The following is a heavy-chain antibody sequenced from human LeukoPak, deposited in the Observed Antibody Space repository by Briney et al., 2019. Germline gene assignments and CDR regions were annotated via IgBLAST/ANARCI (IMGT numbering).Heavy chain of an antibody. D-gene: IGHD2-2*02. Sequence: ASVKVSCKASGYTFTSYGISWVRQAPGQGLEWMGWISAYNGNTNYAQKLQGRVTMTTDTSTSTAYMELRSLRSDDTAVYYCARDTHCSSTSCHTYWSKWGQGTLVTVSS. V-gene: IGHV1-18*01. CDR1: GYTFTSYG. J-gene: IGHJ4*02. CDR3: ARDTHCSSTSCHTYWSK. CDR2: ISAYNGNT.